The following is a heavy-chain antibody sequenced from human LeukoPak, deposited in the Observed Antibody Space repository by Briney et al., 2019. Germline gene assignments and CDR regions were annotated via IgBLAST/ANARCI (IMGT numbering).Heavy chain of an antibody. V-gene: IGHV3-30*02. D-gene: IGHD2-15*01. CDR3: ARESCSGGSCYPDP. CDR2: IRYDGSNK. J-gene: IGHJ5*02. CDR1: GFTFSSYG. Sequence: GGSLRLSCAASGFTFSSYGMHWVRQAPGKGLEWVAFIRYDGSNKYYADSVKGRFTISRDNAKNTLYLQMNSLRAEDTAVYYCARESCSGGSCYPDPWGQGTLVTVSS.